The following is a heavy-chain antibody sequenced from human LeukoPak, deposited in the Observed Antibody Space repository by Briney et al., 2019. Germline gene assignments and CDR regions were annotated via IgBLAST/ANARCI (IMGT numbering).Heavy chain of an antibody. CDR1: GFTFSNYG. CDR2: ISYDGSNK. CDR3: AKDSGIAVAGEHDAFDI. Sequence: GGSLRLSCAASGFTFSNYGMHWVRQAPGKGLEWVAVISYDGSNKYCADSVKGRFTISRDNSKNTLYLQMNSLRAEDTAVYYCAKDSGIAVAGEHDAFDIWGQGTMVTVSS. D-gene: IGHD6-19*01. V-gene: IGHV3-30*18. J-gene: IGHJ3*02.